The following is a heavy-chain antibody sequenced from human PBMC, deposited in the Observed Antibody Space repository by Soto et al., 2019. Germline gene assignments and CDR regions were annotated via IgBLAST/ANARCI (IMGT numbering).Heavy chain of an antibody. CDR3: ARGRIAVLRSRGNWFDP. Sequence: SETLSLTCTVSGGSISSGGYYWSWIRQHPGKGLEWIGYIYYSGSTYYNPSLKSRVTISVDTSKNQFSLKLSSVTAADTAVYYCARGRIAVLRSRGNWFDPWGQGTLVTVSS. D-gene: IGHD2-21*01. V-gene: IGHV4-31*03. CDR1: GGSISSGGYY. CDR2: IYYSGST. J-gene: IGHJ5*02.